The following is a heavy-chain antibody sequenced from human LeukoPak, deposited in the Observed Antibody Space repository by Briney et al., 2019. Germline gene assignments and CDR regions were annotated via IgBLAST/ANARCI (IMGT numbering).Heavy chain of an antibody. Sequence: ASVKVSCKASGYTFTSYDINWVRQATGQGLEWMGWMNPNSGNTGYAQKFQGRVTITRNTSISTAYMELSSLRSEDTAVYYCARDLPHVLVEEQQLTEGDYWGQGTLVTVSS. J-gene: IGHJ4*02. CDR2: MNPNSGNT. D-gene: IGHD6-13*01. V-gene: IGHV1-8*03. CDR1: GYTFTSYD. CDR3: ARDLPHVLVEEQQLTEGDY.